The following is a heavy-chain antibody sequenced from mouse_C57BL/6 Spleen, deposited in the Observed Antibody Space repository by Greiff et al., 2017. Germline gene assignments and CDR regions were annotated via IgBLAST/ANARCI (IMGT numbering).Heavy chain of an antibody. V-gene: IGHV5-9-1*02. CDR2: ISSGGDYI. CDR1: GFTFSSYA. D-gene: IGHD1-1*01. Sequence: EVQRVESGEGLVKPGGSLKLSCAASGFTFSSYAMSWVRQTPEKRLEWVAYISSGGDYIYYADTLKGRFTLSRDNARNTLYLQMSSLKSEDTAMYYCTRDLALRPFAYWGQGTLVTVAA. CDR3: TRDLALRPFAY. J-gene: IGHJ3*01.